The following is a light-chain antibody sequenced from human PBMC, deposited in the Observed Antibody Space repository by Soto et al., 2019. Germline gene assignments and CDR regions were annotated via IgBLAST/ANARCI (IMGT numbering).Light chain of an antibody. CDR1: QTISKY. J-gene: IGKJ2*01. CDR3: QQSFSNPRT. Sequence: DIQMTQSPSSLSASVGDRVTITCRSSQTISKYLSWYQQKPGKAPKLLIYAASNLQSGVPSRFSGAASGTDFTLTISSLQHEDFETYYCQQSFSNPRTFGQGTKVDIK. CDR2: AAS. V-gene: IGKV1-39*01.